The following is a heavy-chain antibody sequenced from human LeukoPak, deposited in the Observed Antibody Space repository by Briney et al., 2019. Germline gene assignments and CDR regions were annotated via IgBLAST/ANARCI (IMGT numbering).Heavy chain of an antibody. CDR3: ARGLSAIVY. J-gene: IGHJ4*02. CDR1: GGSFSGYY. CDR2: IDHSGST. D-gene: IGHD2-15*01. Sequence: SETLSLTCAVYGGSFSGYYWSWIRQPPGKGLEWIGEIDHSGSTNYNPSLKSRVTISVDTSKNQFSLKLSSVTAADTAVYYCARGLSAIVYWGQGTLVTVSS. V-gene: IGHV4-34*01.